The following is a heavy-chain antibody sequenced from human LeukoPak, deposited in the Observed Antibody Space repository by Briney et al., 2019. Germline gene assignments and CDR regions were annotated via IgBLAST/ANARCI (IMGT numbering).Heavy chain of an antibody. V-gene: IGHV3-48*04. CDR1: GFSFRSYT. Sequence: PGGSLRLSCAASGFSFRSYTLSWVRQAPGKGLECVSYISIGSDVSEYADSVKGRFTISRDDAKNSLFLQMNSLRVDDTAVYYCARGIRSSSTFDLWGQGTLVTVS. J-gene: IGHJ4*02. CDR2: ISIGSDVS. CDR3: ARGIRSSSTFDL. D-gene: IGHD6-6*01.